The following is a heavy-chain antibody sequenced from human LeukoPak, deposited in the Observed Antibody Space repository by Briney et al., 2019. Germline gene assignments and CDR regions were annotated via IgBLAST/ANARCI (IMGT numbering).Heavy chain of an antibody. CDR1: GFTFSSYG. D-gene: IGHD2-15*01. Sequence: GGSLRLSCAASGFTFSSYGMSWVRQAPGKGLEWVSGINWNGGSTGYADSVKGRFTISRDNAKNSLYLQMNSLRAEDTALYYCARGAVCSGGSCYSRDFDYWGQGTLVTVSS. J-gene: IGHJ4*02. V-gene: IGHV3-20*04. CDR2: INWNGGST. CDR3: ARGAVCSGGSCYSRDFDY.